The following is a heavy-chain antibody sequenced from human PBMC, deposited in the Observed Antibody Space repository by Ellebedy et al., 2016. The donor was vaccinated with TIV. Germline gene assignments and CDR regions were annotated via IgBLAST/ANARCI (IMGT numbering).Heavy chain of an antibody. D-gene: IGHD3-22*01. Sequence: GESLKISCEASGFSFDIYSMHWVRQAPGKGLEWVAVITYDGSNQHYADSVKGRFTISRDNSKNTLYLQMSSLRAEETAVYYCAKDRDSYDSALFDYWGQGTLVTVSS. V-gene: IGHV3-30*18. CDR3: AKDRDSYDSALFDY. J-gene: IGHJ4*02. CDR1: GFSFDIYS. CDR2: ITYDGSNQ.